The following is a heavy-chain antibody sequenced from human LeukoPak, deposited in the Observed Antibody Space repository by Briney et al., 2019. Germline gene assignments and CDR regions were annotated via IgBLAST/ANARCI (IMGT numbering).Heavy chain of an antibody. CDR2: IYYSGIT. Sequence: SETLSLXCAVSGYSISSSSYYWGWIRQPPGKGLEWIGSIYYSGITYYNPSLKSRGTISVDTSTNQFSLKLSSVTAADTAVYYCARRASSWYFDLWGRGTLVTVSS. D-gene: IGHD6-6*01. CDR1: GYSISSSSYY. CDR3: ARRASSWYFDL. V-gene: IGHV4-39*01. J-gene: IGHJ2*01.